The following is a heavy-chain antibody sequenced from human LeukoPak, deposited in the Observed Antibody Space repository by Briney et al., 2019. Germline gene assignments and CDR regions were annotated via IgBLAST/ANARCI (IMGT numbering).Heavy chain of an antibody. CDR2: ISGSGGST. CDR3: VAGSGSYYNALSLYYFDY. D-gene: IGHD3-10*01. Sequence: PGVSLRLSCAASGFTFSSYAMSWVRQAPGKGLEWVSAISGSGGSTYYADSVKGRFTISRDNSKNTLYLQMNSLRAEDTAVYYCVAGSGSYYNALSLYYFDYWGQGTLVTVSS. J-gene: IGHJ4*02. CDR1: GFTFSSYA. V-gene: IGHV3-23*01.